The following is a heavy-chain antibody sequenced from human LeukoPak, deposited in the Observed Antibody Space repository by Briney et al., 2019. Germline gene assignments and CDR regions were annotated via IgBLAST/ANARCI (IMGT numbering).Heavy chain of an antibody. CDR1: GGSISGYY. CDR3: VRGGSAAAAVFDY. V-gene: IGHV4-4*07. CDR2: IHTSGKT. D-gene: IGHD6-13*01. J-gene: IGHJ4*02. Sequence: PSETLSLTCTASGGSISGYYWSWIRQPAGEGLEWIGHIHTSGKTNYNLSLKSRVSMSVDTSKNQFSLKLTSVTAADTAVYYCVRGGSAAAAVFDYWGQGTLVTVSS.